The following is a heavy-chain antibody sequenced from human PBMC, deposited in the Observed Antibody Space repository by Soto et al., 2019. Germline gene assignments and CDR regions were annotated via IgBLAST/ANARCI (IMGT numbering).Heavy chain of an antibody. V-gene: IGHV4-34*01. Sequence: SETLSLTCAVYGGSFSGYYWSWIRQPPGKGLEWIGEINHSGSTNYNPSLKSRVTISVDTSKNQFSLKLSSVTAADTAVYYCARGRPGSSIASYDYVWGSYRLSPSYFDYWGQGTLVTVSS. CDR2: INHSGST. CDR1: GGSFSGYY. D-gene: IGHD3-16*02. J-gene: IGHJ4*02. CDR3: ARGRPGSSIASYDYVWGSYRLSPSYFDY.